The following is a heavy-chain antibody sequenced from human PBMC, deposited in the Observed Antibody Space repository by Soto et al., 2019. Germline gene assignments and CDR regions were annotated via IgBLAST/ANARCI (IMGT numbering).Heavy chain of an antibody. CDR3: ATLRYSGYDPYTYGYYYYMDV. CDR1: GGSISSGGYY. D-gene: IGHD5-12*01. CDR2: IYYSGST. V-gene: IGHV4-31*03. J-gene: IGHJ6*03. Sequence: SETLSLTCTVSGGSISSGGYYWSWIRQHPGKGLEWIGYIYYSGSTYYNPSPKSRVTISVDTSKNQFSLKLSSVTAADTAVYYCATLRYSGYDPYTYGYYYYMDVWGKGTTVTVSS.